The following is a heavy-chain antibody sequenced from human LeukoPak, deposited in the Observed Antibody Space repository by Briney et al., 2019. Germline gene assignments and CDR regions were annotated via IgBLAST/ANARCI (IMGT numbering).Heavy chain of an antibody. J-gene: IGHJ6*03. CDR3: ARVGPWVNPDYYYHYMDV. CDR1: RFTFSSYS. CDR2: ISSSGSYI. D-gene: IGHD3-16*01. V-gene: IGHV3-21*01. Sequence: PGGSLRLSCAASRFTFSSYSMNWVRQAPGKGLEWVSSISSSGSYIYYADSVKGRFTISRDNAKNSLYLQMNSLRAEDTAVYYCARVGPWVNPDYYYHYMDVWGKGTTVTVSS.